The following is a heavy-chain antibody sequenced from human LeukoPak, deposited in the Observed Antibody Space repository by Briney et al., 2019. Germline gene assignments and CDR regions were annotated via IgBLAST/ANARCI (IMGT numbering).Heavy chain of an antibody. CDR2: IYHSGST. V-gene: IGHV4-30-2*01. Sequence: SETLSLTCAVSGGSISSGGYSWSWIRQPPGKGLEWIGYIYHSGSTYYNPSLKSRVTMSVDRSENQFSLKLSSVTAADTAVYYCARGVLPAAPGGWFDPWGQGTLVTVSS. CDR1: GGSISSGGYS. CDR3: ARGVLPAAPGGWFDP. D-gene: IGHD2-2*01. J-gene: IGHJ5*02.